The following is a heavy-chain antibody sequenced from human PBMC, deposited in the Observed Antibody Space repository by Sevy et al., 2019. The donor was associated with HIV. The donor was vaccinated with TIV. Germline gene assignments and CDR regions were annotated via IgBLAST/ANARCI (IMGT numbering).Heavy chain of an antibody. V-gene: IGHV3-48*01. Sequence: GGSLRRSCAASGFTFSSYSMNWVRQAPGKGLEWVSYISSSSTTIYYADSVRGRFTISRDNAKNSLYLQMNSLRAGDTAVYYCARVPSTGKYGMDVWGQGTTVTVSS. CDR1: GFTFSSYS. D-gene: IGHD3-10*01. CDR3: ARVPSTGKYGMDV. J-gene: IGHJ6*02. CDR2: ISSSSTTI.